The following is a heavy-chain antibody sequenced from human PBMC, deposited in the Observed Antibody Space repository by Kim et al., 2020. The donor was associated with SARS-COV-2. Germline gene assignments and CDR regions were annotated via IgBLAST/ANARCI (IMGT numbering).Heavy chain of an antibody. Sequence: YANCVQGRFTISRDNAESTLFLQMNSLRGEDTAIYYCARGSSPHYYPYTDHWGQGILVTVSS. D-gene: IGHD3-22*01. CDR3: ARGSSPHYYPYTDH. V-gene: IGHV3-23*05. J-gene: IGHJ5*02.